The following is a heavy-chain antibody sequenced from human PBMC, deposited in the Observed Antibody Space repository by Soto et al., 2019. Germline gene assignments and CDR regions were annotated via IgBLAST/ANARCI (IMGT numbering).Heavy chain of an antibody. D-gene: IGHD3-10*01. Sequence: PSETLSLTCTVSGGSISSGGYYWSWIRQHPGKGLEWIGYIYYSGSTYYTPSLESRVTISVDTSKNQFSLKLSSVTAADTAVYYCARDISGSINWFDPWGQGTLVTVSS. CDR1: GGSISSGGYY. CDR2: IYYSGST. CDR3: ARDISGSINWFDP. J-gene: IGHJ5*02. V-gene: IGHV4-31*03.